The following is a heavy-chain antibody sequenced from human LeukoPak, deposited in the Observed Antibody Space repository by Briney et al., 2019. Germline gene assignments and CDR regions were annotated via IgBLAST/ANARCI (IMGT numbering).Heavy chain of an antibody. CDR2: INPNSGGT. J-gene: IGHJ4*02. D-gene: IGHD5-12*01. Sequence: ASVRVSCKASGYTFTGYYMHWVRQAPGQGLEWMGWINPNSGGTNYAQKFQGRVTMTRDTSISTAYMELSRLRSDDTAVYYCARVGGYSGYEYFDYWGQGTLVTVSS. CDR1: GYTFTGYY. V-gene: IGHV1-2*02. CDR3: ARVGGYSGYEYFDY.